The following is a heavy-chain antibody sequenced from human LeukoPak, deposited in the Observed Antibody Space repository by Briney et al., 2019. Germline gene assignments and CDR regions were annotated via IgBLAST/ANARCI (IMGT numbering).Heavy chain of an antibody. D-gene: IGHD2-15*01. CDR1: GGTFSSYA. CDR3: ARLVDCSGLDI. J-gene: IGHJ3*02. CDR2: IIPILGIA. V-gene: IGHV1-69*04. Sequence: ASVKVSRKASGGTFSSYAISWVRQAPGQGLEWMGRIIPILGIANYAQKFQGRVTITADKSTSTAYMELSSLRSEDTAVHYCARLVDCSGLDIWGQGTMVTVSS.